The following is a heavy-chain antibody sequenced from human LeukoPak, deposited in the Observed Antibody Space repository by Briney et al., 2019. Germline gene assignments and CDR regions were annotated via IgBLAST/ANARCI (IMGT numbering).Heavy chain of an antibody. CDR3: AKVSGGYDYVWGSYRGFFDY. CDR2: ISCSGGST. Sequence: GGSLRLSCAASGFTFSSYAMSWVRQAPGKGLEWVSSISCSGGSTYYAGSVKGRFTISRDNSKNTLYLQMNSLRAEDTAVSYCAKVSGGYDYVWGSYRGFFDYWGQGALVTDSS. CDR1: GFTFSSYA. V-gene: IGHV3-23*01. J-gene: IGHJ4*02. D-gene: IGHD3-16*02.